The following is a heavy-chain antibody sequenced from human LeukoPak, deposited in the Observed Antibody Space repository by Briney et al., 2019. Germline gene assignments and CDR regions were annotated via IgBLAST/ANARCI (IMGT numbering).Heavy chain of an antibody. CDR2: ISSSSSYI. V-gene: IGHV3-21*01. Sequence: PGGSLRLSCAASGFTFSSYSMNWVRQAPGKGLEWVSSISSSSSYIYYADSVKGRFTISRDNAKNSLYLQMNSLRAEDTAVYYCARDLGYCSSTSCYTGPGWFDPWGQGTLVTVSS. J-gene: IGHJ5*02. D-gene: IGHD2-2*02. CDR3: ARDLGYCSSTSCYTGPGWFDP. CDR1: GFTFSSYS.